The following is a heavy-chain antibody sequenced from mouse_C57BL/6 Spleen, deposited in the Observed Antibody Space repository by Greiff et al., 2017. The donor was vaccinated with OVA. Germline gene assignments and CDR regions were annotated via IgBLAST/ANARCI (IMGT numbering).Heavy chain of an antibody. CDR3: VRTTRYFDV. J-gene: IGHJ1*03. CDR2: IRSKSNNYAT. Sequence: EVNVVESGGGLVQPKGSLKLSCAASGFSFNTYAMNWVRQAPGKGLEWVARIRSKSNNYATYYADSVKDRFTISRDDSESMLYLQMNNLKTEDTAMYYCVRTTRYFDVWGTGTTVTVSS. CDR1: GFSFNTYA. V-gene: IGHV10-1*01.